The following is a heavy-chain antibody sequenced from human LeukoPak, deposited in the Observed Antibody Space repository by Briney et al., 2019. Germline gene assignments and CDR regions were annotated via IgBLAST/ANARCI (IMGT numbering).Heavy chain of an antibody. CDR3: ARAVGTSRNFFDY. Sequence: SETLSLTCTVSGYSISSGFYWGWIRQPPGKGLECIGSIYHSGSTYYNPSLKSRVTISVDTSKNQFSLNPSSVTAADTAMYYCARAVGTSRNFFDYWGQGTLVTVSS. D-gene: IGHD4-23*01. CDR1: GYSISSGFY. V-gene: IGHV4-38-2*02. J-gene: IGHJ4*02. CDR2: IYHSGST.